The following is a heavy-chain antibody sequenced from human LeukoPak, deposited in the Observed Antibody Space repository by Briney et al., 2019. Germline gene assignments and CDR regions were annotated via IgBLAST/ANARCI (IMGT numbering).Heavy chain of an antibody. CDR2: INPDTGGT. CDR3: ARAAFYDDVGGSYLFPHAFDI. D-gene: IGHD3-16*01. J-gene: IGHJ3*02. Sequence: ASVKVSCKASGYSRYTFTDYYMHWVRQAPGQGLEWMGRINPDTGGTNYIQKFQGRVTMTRDKSISTVYMELSRLRSDDTAVYYCARAAFYDDVGGSYLFPHAFDIWGQGTMLTVSS. CDR1: GYSRYTFTDYY. V-gene: IGHV1-2*06.